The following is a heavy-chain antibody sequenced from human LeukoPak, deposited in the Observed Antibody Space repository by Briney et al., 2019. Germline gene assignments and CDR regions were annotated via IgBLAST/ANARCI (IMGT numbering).Heavy chain of an antibody. Sequence: SETLSLTCAVYGGSFSGYYWSWIRQPPGKGLEWIGEINHSGSTNYNPSLKSRVTISVDTSKNQFSLKLSSVTAADTAVYYCAREYSSSPRGNWFDPWGQGTLVTVSS. D-gene: IGHD6-6*01. CDR1: GGSFSGYY. CDR2: INHSGST. CDR3: AREYSSSPRGNWFDP. V-gene: IGHV4-34*01. J-gene: IGHJ5*02.